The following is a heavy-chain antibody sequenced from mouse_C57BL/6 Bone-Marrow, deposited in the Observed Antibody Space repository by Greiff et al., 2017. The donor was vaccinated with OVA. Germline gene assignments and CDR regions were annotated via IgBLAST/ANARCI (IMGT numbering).Heavy chain of an antibody. CDR3: ARHGIYYYGSSYWFAY. CDR2: ISSGGSYT. V-gene: IGHV5-6*01. Sequence: EVQRVESGGDLVKPGGSLKLSCAASGFTFSSYGISWVRQTPDKRLEWVATISSGGSYTYYPDSVKGRFTISRDNAKNTLYLQMSSLKSEDTAMYYCARHGIYYYGSSYWFAYWGQGTLVTVSA. D-gene: IGHD1-1*01. J-gene: IGHJ3*01. CDR1: GFTFSSYG.